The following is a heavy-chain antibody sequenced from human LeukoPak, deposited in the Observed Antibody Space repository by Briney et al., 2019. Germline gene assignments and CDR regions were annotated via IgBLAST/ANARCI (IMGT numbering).Heavy chain of an antibody. D-gene: IGHD6-19*01. V-gene: IGHV3-30*18. Sequence: GGSLRLSCAASGFTFNSYGFYWVRQAPGKGLEWVAVISYDGSKRYYADSVKGRFTISRDTSNKTAYLEMNSLRVDDTAVYYCAKDLAPIAVAGNGSPFDYWGQGTLVTVSS. J-gene: IGHJ4*02. CDR2: ISYDGSKR. CDR3: AKDLAPIAVAGNGSPFDY. CDR1: GFTFNSYG.